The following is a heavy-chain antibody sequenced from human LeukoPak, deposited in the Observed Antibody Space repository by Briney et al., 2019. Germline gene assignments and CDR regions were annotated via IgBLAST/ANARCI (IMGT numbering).Heavy chain of an antibody. V-gene: IGHV1-18*01. CDR3: ARVGASYDGLIDY. CDR2: ISPYNGYT. CDR1: GYTFINSA. Sequence: ASVKVSCKASGYTFINSAIGWVRQAPGQGLEWMGWISPYNGYTKCAESLQGRVTMTTDTSTSTAYMELRSLRSDDTAMYYCARVGASYDGLIDYWGQGTRVTVSS. D-gene: IGHD1-26*01. J-gene: IGHJ4*02.